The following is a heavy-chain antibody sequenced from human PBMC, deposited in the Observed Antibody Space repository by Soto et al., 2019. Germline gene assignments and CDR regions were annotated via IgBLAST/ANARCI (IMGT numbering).Heavy chain of an antibody. D-gene: IGHD3-10*01. CDR1: GGSISSYY. V-gene: IGHV4-4*07. CDR2: IYTSGST. CDR3: ARDLKFGQAVY. J-gene: IGHJ4*02. Sequence: SETLSLTCTVSGGSISSYYWTWIRQPSGKGLEWIGRIYTSGSTNYNPSLKSRVTMSVDTSKNQFSLKLSSVTAADTAVYYCARDLKFGQAVYWGQGSQVTVSS.